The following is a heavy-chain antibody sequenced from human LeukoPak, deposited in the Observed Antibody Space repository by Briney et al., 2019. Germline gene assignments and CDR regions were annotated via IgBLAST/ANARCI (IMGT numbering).Heavy chain of an antibody. J-gene: IGHJ5*02. CDR1: GGSISSSSYY. CDR3: ARAYYGSGSRVDYSATFDP. Sequence: PSETLPLTCTVSGGSISSSSYYWGWIRQPPGKGLEWIGSIYYSGSTYYNPSLKSRVTISVDTSKNQFSLKLSSVTAADTAVYYCARAYYGSGSRVDYSATFDPWGQGTLVTVSS. V-gene: IGHV4-39*01. D-gene: IGHD3-10*01. CDR2: IYYSGST.